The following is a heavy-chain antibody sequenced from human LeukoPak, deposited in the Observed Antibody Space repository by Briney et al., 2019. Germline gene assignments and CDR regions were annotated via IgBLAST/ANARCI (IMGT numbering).Heavy chain of an antibody. CDR1: GFTFDDYA. CDR2: ISWNSNNI. Sequence: GGSLRLSCAASGFTFDDYAMHWVRQAPGRGLEWVSGISWNSNNIGYADSVKGRFTVSRDNVENFLYLQMNSLRGEDTALYYCAKDMRSGSYYYYGMDVWGQGTTVTVSS. CDR3: AKDMRSGSYYYYGMDV. V-gene: IGHV3-9*01. D-gene: IGHD1-26*01. J-gene: IGHJ6*02.